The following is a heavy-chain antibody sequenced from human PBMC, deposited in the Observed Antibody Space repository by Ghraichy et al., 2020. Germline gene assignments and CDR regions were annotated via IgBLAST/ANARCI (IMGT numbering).Heavy chain of an antibody. CDR2: FYHSGSI. J-gene: IGHJ4*02. D-gene: IGHD3-10*01. CDR1: GGSMSGYY. V-gene: IGHV4-59*08. CDR3: ARHTHWFGRVQMDY. Sequence: SETLSLTCTVSGGSMSGYYWSWVRQSPGKGLEWIGFFYHSGSIDYNPYLKSRVTITGQTSKNKLYLRLTSVTAADTADYYCARHTHWFGRVQMDYWGRGIQVIVSS.